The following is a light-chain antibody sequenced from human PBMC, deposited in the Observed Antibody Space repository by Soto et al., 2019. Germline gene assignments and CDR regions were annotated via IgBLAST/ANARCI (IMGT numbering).Light chain of an antibody. CDR3: QQYYSYPYT. CDR1: QDISTS. J-gene: IGKJ2*01. CDR2: SAS. Sequence: AIRMTQSPSSFSASTGDRVTITCRASQDISTSLAWYQQKPGKAPKLLIYSASSLQSGVPANFSGSGSRTDFTLTISRLQSEDFATYYCQQYYSYPYTFGQGTKMEIK. V-gene: IGKV1-8*01.